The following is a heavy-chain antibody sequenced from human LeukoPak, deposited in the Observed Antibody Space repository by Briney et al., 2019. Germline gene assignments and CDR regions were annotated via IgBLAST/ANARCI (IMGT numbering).Heavy chain of an antibody. D-gene: IGHD2-2*01. CDR1: GRSVSIGSYY. Sequence: SETQSLTCTVSGRSVSIGSYYWSWIRQPPGKGLEWIGYIYYSGSTNYNPSLKSRVTISVDTSKNQFSLKLSSVTAANTAVYYCARSHCSSTSCPDYFDYWGQGTLVTVSS. CDR2: IYYSGST. J-gene: IGHJ4*02. CDR3: ARSHCSSTSCPDYFDY. V-gene: IGHV4-61*01.